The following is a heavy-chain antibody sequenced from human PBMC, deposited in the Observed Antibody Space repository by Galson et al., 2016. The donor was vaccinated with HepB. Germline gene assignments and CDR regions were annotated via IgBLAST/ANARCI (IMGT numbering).Heavy chain of an antibody. CDR2: IVPIFGTP. Sequence: SVKVSCKASGGTFRTDAISWVRQAPGQGFEWMGRIVPIFGTPNHAQKFQHRVTLTADESTSTAHMELRSLTSEDTAIYYGASHTRGQYDSGSYAFDYWAQGILVTVS. CDR1: GGTFRTDA. D-gene: IGHD3-10*01. V-gene: IGHV1-69*13. J-gene: IGHJ4*02. CDR3: ASHTRGQYDSGSYAFDY.